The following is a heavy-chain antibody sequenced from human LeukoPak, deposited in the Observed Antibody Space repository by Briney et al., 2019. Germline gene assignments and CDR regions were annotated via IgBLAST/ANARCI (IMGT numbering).Heavy chain of an antibody. CDR2: IYDSGST. J-gene: IGHJ4*02. Sequence: SETLSLTCTVSGGSISSSSYYWGWIRQPPGKGLEWIGSIYDSGSTYYNPSLKSRVTISVDTSKNQFSLKLSSVTAADTAVYYCASNRPEAFGVVINGDGYYFVYWSQGTLVTVSS. D-gene: IGHD3-3*01. CDR3: ASNRPEAFGVVINGDGYYFVY. CDR1: GGSISSSSYY. V-gene: IGHV4-39*01.